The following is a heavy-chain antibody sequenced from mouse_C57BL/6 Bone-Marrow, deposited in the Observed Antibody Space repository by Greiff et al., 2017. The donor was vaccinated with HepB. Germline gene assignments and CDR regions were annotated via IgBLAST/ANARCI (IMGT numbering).Heavy chain of an antibody. J-gene: IGHJ4*01. CDR3: ARRGGGTPTGAMDY. CDR1: GYTFTDYY. Sequence: VQLQQSGPELVKPGASVKISCKASGYTFTDYYMNWVKQSHGKSLEWIGDINPNNGGTSYNQKFKGKATLTVDKSSSTAYMELRSLTSEDSAVYYCARRGGGTPTGAMDYWGQGTSVTVSS. CDR2: INPNNGGT. V-gene: IGHV1-26*01. D-gene: IGHD5-2*01.